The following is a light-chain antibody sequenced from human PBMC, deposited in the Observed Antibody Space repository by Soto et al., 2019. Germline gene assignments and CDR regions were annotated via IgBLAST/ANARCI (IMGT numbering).Light chain of an antibody. CDR1: QSVIYSY. J-gene: IGKJ1*01. CDR2: GAS. V-gene: IGKV3-20*01. Sequence: EIVLTQSPGTLSLSPGERATLSCRASQSVIYSYLAWYQQKPGQAPRLLIYGASSRATGIPDRFSGSGTGTDFTLSISRLEPEDFAVYYCQQYGSSPWTFDQGTKVDFK. CDR3: QQYGSSPWT.